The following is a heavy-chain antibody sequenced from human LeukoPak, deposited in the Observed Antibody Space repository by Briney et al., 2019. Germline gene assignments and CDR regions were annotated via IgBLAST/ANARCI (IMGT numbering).Heavy chain of an antibody. CDR1: GGSISSYY. Sequence: SETLSLTCTVSGGSISSYYWSWIRQPPGKGLEWIGYIYYSGSTNYNPSLKSRVTISVDTSKNQFSLKLSSVTAADTAVYYCARDPHPPVVAAMKGWRYFDLWGRGTLVTVSS. CDR2: IYYSGST. J-gene: IGHJ2*01. V-gene: IGHV4-59*12. D-gene: IGHD2-15*01. CDR3: ARDPHPPVVAAMKGWRYFDL.